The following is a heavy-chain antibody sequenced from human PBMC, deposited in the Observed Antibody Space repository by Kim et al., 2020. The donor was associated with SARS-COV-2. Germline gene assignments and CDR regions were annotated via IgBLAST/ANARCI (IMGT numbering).Heavy chain of an antibody. CDR1: GFTFSSYS. D-gene: IGHD3-3*01. V-gene: IGHV3-21*01. CDR2: ISSSSSYI. Sequence: GGSLRLSCAASGFTFSSYSMNWVRQAPGKGLEWVSSISSSSSYIYYADSVKGRFTISRDNAKNSLYLQMNSLRAEDTAVYYCARDRQSWRAPRKKNWFDPWGQGTLVTVSS. J-gene: IGHJ5*02. CDR3: ARDRQSWRAPRKKNWFDP.